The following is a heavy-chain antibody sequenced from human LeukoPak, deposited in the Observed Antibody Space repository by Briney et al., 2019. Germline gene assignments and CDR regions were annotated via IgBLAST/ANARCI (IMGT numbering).Heavy chain of an antibody. V-gene: IGHV3-30-3*01. CDR1: GFTFSSCA. D-gene: IGHD1-26*01. CDR3: ARGSGSRFDY. Sequence: GGSLRLSCAASGFTFSSCAMHWVRQAPGKGLEWVAVISYDGSNKYYADSVKGRFTISRDNSKNTLYLQMNSLRAEDTAVYYCARGSGSRFDYWGQGTLVTVSS. J-gene: IGHJ4*02. CDR2: ISYDGSNK.